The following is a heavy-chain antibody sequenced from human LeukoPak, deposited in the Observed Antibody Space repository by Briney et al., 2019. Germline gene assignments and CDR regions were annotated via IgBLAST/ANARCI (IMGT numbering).Heavy chain of an antibody. CDR3: ARYIVATINDY. CDR1: GGSISSSSYY. CDR2: IFYSGIT. Sequence: SETLSLTCTVSGGSISSSSYYWGWIRQPPGKGLEWIGSIFYSGITYYNPSLKSRVTISVDTSKNQFSLELSSVTAADTAVYYCARYIVATINDYWGQGTLVTVSS. J-gene: IGHJ4*02. D-gene: IGHD5-12*01. V-gene: IGHV4-39*01.